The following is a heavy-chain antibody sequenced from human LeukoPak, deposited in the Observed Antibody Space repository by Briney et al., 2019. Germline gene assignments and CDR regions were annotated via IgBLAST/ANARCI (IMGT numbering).Heavy chain of an antibody. D-gene: IGHD6-13*01. Sequence: SETLSLTCTVSGGSISSYYWSWIRQPPGKGLEWIGYIYYSGSTNYNPSLKSRVTKSVDTSKNQFSLKLSSVTAADTAVYYCARINSSSWYGYYYYYMDVWGKGTTVTVSS. J-gene: IGHJ6*03. V-gene: IGHV4-59*08. CDR2: IYYSGST. CDR1: GGSISSYY. CDR3: ARINSSSWYGYYYYYMDV.